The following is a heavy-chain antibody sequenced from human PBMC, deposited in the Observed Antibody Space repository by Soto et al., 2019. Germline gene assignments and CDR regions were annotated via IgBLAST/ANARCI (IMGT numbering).Heavy chain of an antibody. CDR3: AAGHCSGGSCYPPNWFDP. J-gene: IGHJ5*02. CDR2: INPSGGST. D-gene: IGHD2-15*01. V-gene: IGHV1-46*01. Sequence: ASVKVSCKASGYTFTSYYMHWVRQAPGQGLEWMGIINPSGGSTSYAQKFQGRVTMTRDTSTSTVYMELSSLRSEDTAVYYCAAGHCSGGSCYPPNWFDPWGQGTLVTVSS. CDR1: GYTFTSYY.